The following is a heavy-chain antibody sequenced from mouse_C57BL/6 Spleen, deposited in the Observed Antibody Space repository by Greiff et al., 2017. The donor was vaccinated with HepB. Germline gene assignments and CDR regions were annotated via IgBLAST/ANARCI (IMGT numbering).Heavy chain of an antibody. J-gene: IGHJ1*03. Sequence: QVQLQQPGAELVRPGSSVKLSCKASGYTFTSYWMHWVKQRPIQGLEWIGNIDPSDSETHYNQKFKDKATLTVDKSSSTAYMQLSSLTSEDSAVYCGARSHYYGSSYVRYFDVWGTGTTVTVSS. CDR2: IDPSDSET. CDR3: ARSHYYGSSYVRYFDV. D-gene: IGHD1-1*01. V-gene: IGHV1-52*01. CDR1: GYTFTSYW.